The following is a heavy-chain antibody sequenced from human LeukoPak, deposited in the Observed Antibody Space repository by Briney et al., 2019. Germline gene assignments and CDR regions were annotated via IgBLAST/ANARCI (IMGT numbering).Heavy chain of an antibody. CDR2: INHSGST. J-gene: IGHJ3*02. V-gene: IGHV4-34*01. D-gene: IGHD3-22*01. CDR3: ARFLINYYDNSYDAFDI. Sequence: SETLSLTCAVYGGSFSGYYWSWIRRPPGKGLEWIGEINHSGSTNYNPSLKSRVTISVDTSKNQFSLKLSSVTAADTAVYYCARFLINYYDNSYDAFDIWGQGTMVTVSS. CDR1: GGSFSGYY.